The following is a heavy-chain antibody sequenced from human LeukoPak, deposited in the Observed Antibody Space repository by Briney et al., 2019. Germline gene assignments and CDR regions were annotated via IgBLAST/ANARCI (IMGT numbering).Heavy chain of an antibody. CDR2: ISYDGSNK. D-gene: IGHD1-14*01. J-gene: IGHJ6*02. CDR1: GFTFSSYA. V-gene: IGHV3-30-3*01. Sequence: PGRSLRLSCAASGFTFSSYAMHWVRQAPGKGLEWVAVISYDGSNKYYADSVKGRFTISRDNSKNTLYLQMNSLRAEDTAVYYCARDTGTGGSYYYYYYGMDVWGQGTTVTVSS. CDR3: ARDTGTGGSYYYYYYGMDV.